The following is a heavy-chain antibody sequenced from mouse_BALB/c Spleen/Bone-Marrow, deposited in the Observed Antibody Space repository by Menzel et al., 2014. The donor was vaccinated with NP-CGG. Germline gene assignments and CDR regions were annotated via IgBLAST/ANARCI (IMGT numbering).Heavy chain of an antibody. J-gene: IGHJ3*01. CDR3: ARGSSGPFVY. D-gene: IGHD3-1*01. Sequence: VQLQQSGAELVRPGALVKLSCKASGFNIKDYYIHWVNQRPEQCLEWIGWITPENGNTTYDPKFQGKARITADTSSNTAYFQLSSLTSEDTAVYYCARGSSGPFVYWGQGTLVTVSA. V-gene: IGHV14-1*02. CDR1: GFNIKDYY. CDR2: ITPENGNT.